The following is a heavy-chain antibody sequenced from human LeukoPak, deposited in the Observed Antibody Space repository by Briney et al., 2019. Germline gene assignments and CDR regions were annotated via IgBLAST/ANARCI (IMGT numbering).Heavy chain of an antibody. Sequence: PSETLSLTCTVSGGSFSSYYGSWIRQPPGKGLEWIGYIYYSGSTNYNPSLKSRVTISVDTSKNQFSLKLSSLTAADTAVYYCARDYGRLLILEWYMCHYYYYMDVWGKGTTVTVSS. D-gene: IGHD3-3*01. CDR3: ARDYGRLLILEWYMCHYYYYMDV. J-gene: IGHJ6*03. V-gene: IGHV4-59*01. CDR2: IYYSGST. CDR1: GGSFSSYY.